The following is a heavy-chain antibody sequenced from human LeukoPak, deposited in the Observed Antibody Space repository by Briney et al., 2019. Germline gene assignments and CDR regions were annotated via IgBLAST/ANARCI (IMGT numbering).Heavy chain of an antibody. Sequence: GASVKVSCKTSGFSFTSYYIHWVRQAPGQGLKWMAMINPSGGSTNYAQEFQGRLTMTRDTSTSTAYMELRSLRSDDTAVYYCARGYLPYSSGWYYSDYWGQGTLVTVSS. CDR2: INPSGGST. CDR1: GFSFTSYY. CDR3: ARGYLPYSSGWYYSDY. J-gene: IGHJ4*02. V-gene: IGHV1-46*01. D-gene: IGHD6-19*01.